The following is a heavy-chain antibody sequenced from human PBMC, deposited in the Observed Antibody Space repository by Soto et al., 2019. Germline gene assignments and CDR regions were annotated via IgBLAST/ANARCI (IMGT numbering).Heavy chain of an antibody. V-gene: IGHV3-7*01. CDR3: ARVRGYTSSWHSYYYYYGMDV. J-gene: IGHJ6*02. Sequence: PGGSLRLSCAASGFTFSTFWMSWVRQAPGKGLEWVANIKHDGSEKYYVDSLKGRFTISRDNAKNSLYLQMKSLRAEDTAVYYCARVRGYTSSWHSYYYYYGMDVWGQGT. CDR2: IKHDGSEK. CDR1: GFTFSTFW. D-gene: IGHD6-13*01.